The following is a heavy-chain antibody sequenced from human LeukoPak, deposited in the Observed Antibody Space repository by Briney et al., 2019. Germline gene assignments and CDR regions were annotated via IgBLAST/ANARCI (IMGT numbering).Heavy chain of an antibody. CDR1: GYSFTSYW. Sequence: GESLKISCKASGYSFTSYWIGWVRPLPGKGLEWMGIIYPGDSDTRYSPSFQGQVTISVDKSISTSYLQWSSLKASDTAMYYCARLASVRGVDRYFDYWGQGTLVTVSS. V-gene: IGHV5-51*01. CDR3: ARLASVRGVDRYFDY. D-gene: IGHD3-10*01. CDR2: IYPGDSDT. J-gene: IGHJ4*02.